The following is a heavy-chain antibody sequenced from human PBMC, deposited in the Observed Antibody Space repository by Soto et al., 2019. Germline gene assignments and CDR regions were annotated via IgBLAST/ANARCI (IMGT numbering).Heavy chain of an antibody. D-gene: IGHD2-8*02. CDR2: VTPRNGDT. CDR3: ARGGSYCARRHYFDS. V-gene: IGHV1-8*02. CDR1: GYTFTSYD. J-gene: IGHJ4*02. Sequence: QVQLVQSGAEMKKPGASVKVSCKASGYTFTSYDINWVRQAAGQGPEWMGSVTPRNGDTAFAQKYKGRVTVTSNTSMSTVYMELSNLRSDDTAVYYCARGGSYCARRHYFDSWGQGTLVTVSS.